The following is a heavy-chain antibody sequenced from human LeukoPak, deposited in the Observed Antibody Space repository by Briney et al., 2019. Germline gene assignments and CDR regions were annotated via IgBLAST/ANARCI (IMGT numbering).Heavy chain of an antibody. D-gene: IGHD3-9*01. CDR2: IYDGGDT. V-gene: IGHV3-66*01. J-gene: IGHJ4*02. Sequence: GGSLRLSCAASGFTVSSNYMSWVRQAPGKGLQCVSVIYDGGDTYYADSVKGRFTISRDNSKNTLYLQMHSLRAEDTAVYYCARGSLLRYFDWPDWGQGILVTVSS. CDR1: GFTVSSNY. CDR3: ARGSLLRYFDWPD.